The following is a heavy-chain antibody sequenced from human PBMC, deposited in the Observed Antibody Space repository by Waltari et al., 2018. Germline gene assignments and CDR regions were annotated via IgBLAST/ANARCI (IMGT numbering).Heavy chain of an antibody. J-gene: IGHJ4*02. Sequence: VQLVESGGGLAQPGGSLRLSCTASGFTFTNRWMNWVRQGPGKGRMGVSRVKSDGTTTNYADSVRGRFTMSRDNAKNTVYLQMNSLRVDDTAVYFCVRAFGDYVSPVFDFWGQGVMVSVSS. CDR1: GFTFTNRW. D-gene: IGHD3-16*01. CDR3: VRAFGDYVSPVFDF. CDR2: VKSDGTTT. V-gene: IGHV3-74*01.